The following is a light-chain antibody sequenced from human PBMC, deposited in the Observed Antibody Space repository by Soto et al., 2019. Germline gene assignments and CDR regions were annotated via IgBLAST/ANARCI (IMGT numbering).Light chain of an antibody. CDR2: AAS. V-gene: IGKV1-39*01. Sequence: DIQMTQSPTSLSASVGDRVTITCRASQCISTYLTWYQHKPGKAPKLLIYAASSLQSGVPSRFSGSGSGTEFTLTISSLQPEDFATYYCQQSNSFPITFGQGTLLEIK. J-gene: IGKJ5*01. CDR3: QQSNSFPIT. CDR1: QCISTY.